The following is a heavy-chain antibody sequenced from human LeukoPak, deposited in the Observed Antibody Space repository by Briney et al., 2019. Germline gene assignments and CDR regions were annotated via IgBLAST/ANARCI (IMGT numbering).Heavy chain of an antibody. CDR1: GYTFTGYY. J-gene: IGHJ6*03. D-gene: IGHD6-13*01. Sequence: SVKVSCKASGYTFTGYYMHWVRQAPGQGLEWMGGIIPIFGTANYAQKFQGRVTITADESTSTAYMELSSLRSEDTAVYYCARGGIAAAEARYYYYMDVWGKGTTVTVSS. V-gene: IGHV1-69*13. CDR3: ARGGIAAAEARYYYYMDV. CDR2: IIPIFGTA.